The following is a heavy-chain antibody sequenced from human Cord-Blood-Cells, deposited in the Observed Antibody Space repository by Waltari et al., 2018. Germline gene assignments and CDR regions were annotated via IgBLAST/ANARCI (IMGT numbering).Heavy chain of an antibody. J-gene: IGHJ4*02. CDR2: IWYDGSNK. V-gene: IGHV3-33*01. Sequence: QVQLVESGGGVVQPGRSLRLSCAASGFTFSSYGMHWVRQAPGKGLEWVAVIWYDGSNKYYADSVKGRFTISRDNSKNTLYLQMNSLRAEDTAVYYCARDKGLRGYSSSWYIGVFDYWGQGTLVTVSS. CDR3: ARDKGLRGYSSSWYIGVFDY. CDR1: GFTFSSYG. D-gene: IGHD6-13*01.